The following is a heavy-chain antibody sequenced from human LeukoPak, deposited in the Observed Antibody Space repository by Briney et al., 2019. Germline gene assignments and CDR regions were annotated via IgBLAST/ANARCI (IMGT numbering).Heavy chain of an antibody. CDR3: AKDRAAAGTWFDP. V-gene: IGHV3-23*01. CDR2: ISRSGVAT. D-gene: IGHD6-13*01. J-gene: IGHJ5*02. Sequence: PGGSLRLSCAASGFTFTSFAMSWVRQAPGKGLEWVSTISRSGVATYYANSVKGRFTISRDNSKNTLYLQMNSLRAEDTAVYYCAKDRAAAGTWFDPWGQGTLVTVSS. CDR1: GFTFTSFA.